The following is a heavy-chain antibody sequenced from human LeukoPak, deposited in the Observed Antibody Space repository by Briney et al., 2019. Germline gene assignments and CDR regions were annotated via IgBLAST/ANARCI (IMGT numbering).Heavy chain of an antibody. J-gene: IGHJ4*02. CDR3: ARGVKNPGLIYFDY. V-gene: IGHV3-23*01. CDR2: ISGSGGST. D-gene: IGHD3-10*01. CDR1: GFTFSSYA. Sequence: GGSLRLSCAASGFTFSSYAMSWVRQAPGKGLEWVSAISGSGGSTYYADSVKGRFTISRDNSKNTLYLQMNSLRAEDTAVYYCARGVKNPGLIYFDYWGQGTLVTVSS.